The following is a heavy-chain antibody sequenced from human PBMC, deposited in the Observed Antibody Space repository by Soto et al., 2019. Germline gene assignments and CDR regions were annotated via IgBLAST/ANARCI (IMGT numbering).Heavy chain of an antibody. CDR1: GFTFSNAW. CDR3: TTLTLVGATDY. Sequence: EVQLVESGGGLVKPGGSLRLSCAASGFTFSNAWMSWVRQAPGKGLEWVGRIKSKTDGGTTDYAAPVKGRFTISRDDSKNTLYVQMNSLKTEDTAVYYCTTLTLVGATDYWGQGTLVTVSS. CDR2: IKSKTDGGTT. J-gene: IGHJ4*02. D-gene: IGHD1-26*01. V-gene: IGHV3-15*01.